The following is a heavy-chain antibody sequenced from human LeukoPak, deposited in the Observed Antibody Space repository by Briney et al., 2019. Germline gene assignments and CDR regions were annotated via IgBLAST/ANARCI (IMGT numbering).Heavy chain of an antibody. D-gene: IGHD2-21*02. CDR2: IYYSGTT. Sequence: SETLSLTCTVSGGSISSYYWSWIRQPPGKGLEWIGDIYYSGTTNYNPSLKSPVTISIGTSKNQFSLKLSSVTAADTAVYYCARGGTRDGGHYSDYWGQGTLVTVSS. CDR3: ARGGTRDGGHYSDY. CDR1: GGSISSYY. J-gene: IGHJ4*02. V-gene: IGHV4-59*01.